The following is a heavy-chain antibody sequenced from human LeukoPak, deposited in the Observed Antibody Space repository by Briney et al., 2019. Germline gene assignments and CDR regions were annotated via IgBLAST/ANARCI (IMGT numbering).Heavy chain of an antibody. J-gene: IGHJ4*02. V-gene: IGHV3-7*05. Sequence: VGSRRLSCAGSGCTFSSYWMSWVRQALGKGLEWVANINQDGSEKYYVDSVKGRFTISRDNAKNSLYLQMNSLRTEDTALYYCAKVLGYYDSSGYYQEGGFDYRGQGTLVTVSS. CDR2: INQDGSEK. D-gene: IGHD3-22*01. CDR3: AKVLGYYDSSGYYQEGGFDY. CDR1: GCTFSSYW.